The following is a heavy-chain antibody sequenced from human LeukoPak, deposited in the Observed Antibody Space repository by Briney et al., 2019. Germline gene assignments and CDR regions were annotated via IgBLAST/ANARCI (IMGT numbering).Heavy chain of an antibody. Sequence: PSQTLSLPCAISGDSVSSNSAAWHWIRQSPSRGLEWLGRTYYRSKWYNDYAVSVKSRITINPDTSKNQFSLQLNSVTPEDTAVYYCARDHEAVAGYYYYGMDVWGQGTTVTVSS. D-gene: IGHD6-19*01. CDR1: GDSVSSNSAA. CDR3: ARDHEAVAGYYYYGMDV. J-gene: IGHJ6*02. V-gene: IGHV6-1*01. CDR2: TYYRSKWYN.